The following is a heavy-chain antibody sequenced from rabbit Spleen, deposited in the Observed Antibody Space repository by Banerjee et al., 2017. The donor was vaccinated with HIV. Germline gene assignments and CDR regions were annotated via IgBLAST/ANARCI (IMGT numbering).Heavy chain of an antibody. Sequence: QSLEESGGDLVKPGASLTLSCIASGVSFSSSSYMCWVRQAPGKGLEWIACINTATGKPVYATWAKGRFTVSTTSSTTVALQMTSLTAADTATYFCARDLPGAIGWNFYLWGQGTLVTVS. CDR1: GVSFSSSSY. CDR2: INTATGKP. J-gene: IGHJ4*01. D-gene: IGHD3-1*01. V-gene: IGHV1S40*01. CDR3: ARDLPGAIGWNFYL.